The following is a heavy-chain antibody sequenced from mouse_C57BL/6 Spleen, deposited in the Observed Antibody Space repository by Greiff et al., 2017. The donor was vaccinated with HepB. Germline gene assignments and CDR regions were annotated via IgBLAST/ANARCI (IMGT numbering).Heavy chain of an antibody. CDR3: AIRFYAMDY. D-gene: IGHD1-1*01. J-gene: IGHJ4*01. CDR2: ISSGSSTI. CDR1: GFTFSDYG. V-gene: IGHV5-17*01. Sequence: EVHLVESGGGLVKPGGSLKLSCAASGFTFSDYGMHWVRQAPEKGLEWVAYISSGSSTIYYADTVKGRFTISRDNAKNTLFLQMTSLRSEDRAMYYCAIRFYAMDYWGQGTSVTVSS.